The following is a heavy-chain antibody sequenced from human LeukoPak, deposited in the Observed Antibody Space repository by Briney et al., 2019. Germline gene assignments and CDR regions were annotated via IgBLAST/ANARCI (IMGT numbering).Heavy chain of an antibody. V-gene: IGHV4-39*07. CDR1: GGSISSSSYY. CDR3: ARNVKRYFDWLRGKGPGDAFDI. J-gene: IGHJ3*02. CDR2: IYYSGST. D-gene: IGHD3-9*01. Sequence: SETLSLTCTVSGGSISSSSYYWGWIRQPPGKGLEWIGSIYYSGSTYYNPSLKSRVTISVDTSKNQFSLKLSSVTAADTAVYYCARNVKRYFDWLRGKGPGDAFDIWGQGTMVTVSS.